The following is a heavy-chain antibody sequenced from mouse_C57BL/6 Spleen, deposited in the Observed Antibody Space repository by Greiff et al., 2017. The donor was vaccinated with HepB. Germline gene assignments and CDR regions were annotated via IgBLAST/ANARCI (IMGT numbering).Heavy chain of an antibody. J-gene: IGHJ2*01. Sequence: VQLQQSGPELVKPGASVKLSCKASGYTFTSYDINWVKQRPGLGLEWIGWIYPRDGSTKYNEKFKGKATLTVDTSSSTAYMELHSLTSEDSAVYFCARPYYYGSSYYFDYWGQGTTLTVSS. D-gene: IGHD1-1*01. CDR3: ARPYYYGSSYYFDY. V-gene: IGHV1-85*01. CDR2: IYPRDGST. CDR1: GYTFTSYD.